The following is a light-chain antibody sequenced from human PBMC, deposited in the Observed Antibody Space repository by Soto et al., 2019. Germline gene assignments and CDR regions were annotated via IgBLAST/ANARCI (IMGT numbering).Light chain of an antibody. CDR1: QTVERW. Sequence: SQMPQSPTTLSASVGDRVTITCRASQTVERWLAWYQQKPGKAPNLVISDVSSLERGVPSRFSGSGSGTEFTLTSSGLQPDDFATYCCQQYKYSGRTFGQGAKVDIK. V-gene: IGKV1-5*01. J-gene: IGKJ1*01. CDR3: QQYKYSGRT. CDR2: DVS.